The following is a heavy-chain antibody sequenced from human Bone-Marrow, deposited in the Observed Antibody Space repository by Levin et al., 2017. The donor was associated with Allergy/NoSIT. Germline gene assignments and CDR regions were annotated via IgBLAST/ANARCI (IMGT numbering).Heavy chain of an antibody. V-gene: IGHV1-8*01. CDR1: GYTFTNYD. CDR3: ARHMESNYWYFDV. Sequence: GESLKISCKASGYTFTNYDINWVRQATGQGLEWMGWMNPNSGNTGYAQNFEGRVTMTRSTSTRTAYMELSSLTSEDTAVYYCARHMESNYWYFDVWGRGSLVTVSS. CDR2: MNPNSGNT. J-gene: IGHJ2*01. D-gene: IGHD1-1*01.